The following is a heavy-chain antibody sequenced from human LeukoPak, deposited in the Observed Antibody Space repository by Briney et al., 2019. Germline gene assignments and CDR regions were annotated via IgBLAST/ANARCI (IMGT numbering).Heavy chain of an antibody. CDR1: GGSISSSGYY. D-gene: IGHD4-17*01. CDR2: IYYSGST. Sequence: KSSETLSLTCTVSGGSISSSGYYWSWIRQPPGKGLEWIGYIYYSGSTNYNPSLKSRVTISVDTSKNQFSLKLSSVTAADTAVYYCARENDYGDSKPYYMDVWGKGTTVTVSS. CDR3: ARENDYGDSKPYYMDV. J-gene: IGHJ6*03. V-gene: IGHV4-61*08.